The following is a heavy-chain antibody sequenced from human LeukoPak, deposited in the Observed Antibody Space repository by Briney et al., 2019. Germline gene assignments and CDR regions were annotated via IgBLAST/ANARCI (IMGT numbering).Heavy chain of an antibody. J-gene: IGHJ5*02. CDR1: GYSFSSFG. D-gene: IGHD1-1*01. Sequence: ASVKVSCKASGYSFSSFGISWLRQAPGQGLEWMGWISPYTQNTNFAQKFQGRVTLTADISTSIAYMEVRSLRSDGTAVYYCARDEETPTYPNWIDTWGQGTLVTVSS. CDR2: ISPYTQNT. V-gene: IGHV1-18*01. CDR3: ARDEETPTYPNWIDT.